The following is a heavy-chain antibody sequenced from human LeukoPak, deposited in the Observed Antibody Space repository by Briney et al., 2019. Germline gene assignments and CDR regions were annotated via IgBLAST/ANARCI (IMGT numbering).Heavy chain of an antibody. D-gene: IGHD4-11*01. CDR2: ISHSGSA. V-gene: IGHV4-30-2*01. CDR3: ARVREAYTNPFFDY. J-gene: IGHJ4*02. Sequence: SETLSLTCTVSAGSFSSDDYYWSWVRQPAGKGLEWIGYISHSGSAYYNPSLKSRDTISVDRSKNQFSLKLSSVTAADTAVYYCARVREAYTNPFFDYWGQGTLVTVSP. CDR1: AGSFSSDDYY.